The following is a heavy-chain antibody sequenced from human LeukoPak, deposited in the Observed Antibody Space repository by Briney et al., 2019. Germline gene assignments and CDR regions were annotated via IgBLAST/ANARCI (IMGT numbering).Heavy chain of an antibody. Sequence: GGSLRLSCAASGFTFSSYAMSWVRQAPGKGLEWISAISGSGGSTYYADSVKGRFTISRDNSKNTLYLQMNSLRAEDTAVYYCALGGYYPSYYFDYWGQGTLVTVSS. V-gene: IGHV3-23*01. CDR3: ALGGYYPSYYFDY. CDR2: ISGSGGST. J-gene: IGHJ4*02. CDR1: GFTFSSYA. D-gene: IGHD3-10*01.